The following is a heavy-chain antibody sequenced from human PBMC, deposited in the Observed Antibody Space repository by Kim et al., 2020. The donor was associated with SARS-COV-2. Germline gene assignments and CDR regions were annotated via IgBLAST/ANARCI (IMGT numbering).Heavy chain of an antibody. CDR1: GGTFSSYA. J-gene: IGHJ5*02. CDR3: AGGRLRYFSLGFDP. CDR2: IIPIFGTA. D-gene: IGHD3-9*01. Sequence: SVKVSCKASGGTFSSYAISWVRQAPGRGLEWMGGIIPIFGTANYAQKFQGRVTITADESTSTAYMELSSLRSEDTAVYYCAGGRLRYFSLGFDPWGQGTLVTVSS. V-gene: IGHV1-69*13.